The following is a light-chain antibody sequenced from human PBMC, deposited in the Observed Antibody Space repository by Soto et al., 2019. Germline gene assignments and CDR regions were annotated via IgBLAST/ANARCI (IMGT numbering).Light chain of an antibody. CDR2: GAS. J-gene: IGKJ1*01. CDR1: QSVGST. V-gene: IGKV3-15*01. Sequence: EIVMTQSPATLSVSPGERATLSCRASQSVGSTLAWYQQKPGQAPRLLIYGASTRATGIPARFSGSGSGTDFTLTISSLQSEDFAIYFCQQYNNWPPDRTFGQGTKVEIK. CDR3: QQYNNWPPDRT.